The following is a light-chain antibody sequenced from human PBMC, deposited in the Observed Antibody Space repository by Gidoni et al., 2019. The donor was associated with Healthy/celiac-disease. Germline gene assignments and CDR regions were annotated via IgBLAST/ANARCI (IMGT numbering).Light chain of an antibody. J-gene: IGKJ2*04. Sequence: DIVMTQSPDSLAVSLGERATINCKSSQSVLYSSNNKNYLAWYQQKPGQPPKLLIYWASTRESGVPDRFSGSGSGTDFTLTISSLQAEDVAVYYCQQYYSTPRSSFXXXTKLEIK. CDR1: QSVLYSSNNKNY. V-gene: IGKV4-1*01. CDR3: QQYYSTPRSS. CDR2: WAS.